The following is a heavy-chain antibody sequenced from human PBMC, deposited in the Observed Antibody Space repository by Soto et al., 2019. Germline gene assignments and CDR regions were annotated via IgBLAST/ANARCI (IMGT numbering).Heavy chain of an antibody. D-gene: IGHD3-10*01. CDR1: GFIFSDHT. CDR3: TRGGGGDVGGVLDL. Sequence: QVQLVESGGGVVQPGKSLRLSCAASGFIFSDHTMHWVRQAPGKGLEWVASLWHDGSNNWYGGSVQGRVTISRDNSKKTPYLQVDGLRVEDAAVYDCTRGGGGDVGGVLDLWGQGILVTVSP. J-gene: IGHJ5*02. V-gene: IGHV3-33*01. CDR2: LWHDGSNN.